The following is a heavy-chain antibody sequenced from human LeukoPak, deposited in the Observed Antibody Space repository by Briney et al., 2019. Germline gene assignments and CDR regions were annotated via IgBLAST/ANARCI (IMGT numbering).Heavy chain of an antibody. J-gene: IGHJ4*02. V-gene: IGHV3-23*01. Sequence: GGSLRLSCAASGFTFSSYAMSWVRQAPGKGLEWVSAISGSGGSTYYADSVKGRFTISRDNSKNTLYLQMNSLRAEDTAVYYCAKDQGVFRGALADYWGQGTLVTVSS. D-gene: IGHD3-10*01. CDR2: ISGSGGST. CDR3: AKDQGVFRGALADY. CDR1: GFTFSSYA.